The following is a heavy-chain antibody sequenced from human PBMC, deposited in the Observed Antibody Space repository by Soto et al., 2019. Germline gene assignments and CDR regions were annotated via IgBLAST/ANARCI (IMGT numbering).Heavy chain of an antibody. V-gene: IGHV3-21*01. Sequence: GGSLRLSCVASGFTFSSYAMNWVRQAPGQGLEWVSSILGSSAYIHYADSVKGRFTVSRDNDKSSLFLQMDGLRAEDTAVYYCVRAFQDYLWGTYPSHYWGQGILVTVSS. J-gene: IGHJ4*02. CDR3: VRAFQDYLWGTYPSHY. CDR2: ILGSSAYI. D-gene: IGHD3-16*02. CDR1: GFTFSSYA.